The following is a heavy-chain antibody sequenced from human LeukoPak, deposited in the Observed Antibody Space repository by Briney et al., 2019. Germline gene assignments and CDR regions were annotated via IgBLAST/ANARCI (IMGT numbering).Heavy chain of an antibody. J-gene: IGHJ6*02. CDR2: ISAYNGNT. CDR1: GYTFTSYG. D-gene: IGHD5-18*01. CDR3: ATSVGTANYYYYGMDV. V-gene: IGHV1-18*01. Sequence: GGSVKVSCKASGYTFTSYGISWVRQAPGQGLEWMGWISAYNGNTNYAQKLQGRVTMTTDTSTSTAYMELRSLRSDDTAVYYCATSVGTANYYYYGMDVWGQGTTVTVSS.